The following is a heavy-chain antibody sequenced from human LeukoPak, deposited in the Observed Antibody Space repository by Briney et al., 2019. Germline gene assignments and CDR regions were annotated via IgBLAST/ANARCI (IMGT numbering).Heavy chain of an antibody. CDR2: IYYSGGA. CDR3: ARHPYYDFWSGYPQGPNWFDP. V-gene: IGHV4-59*08. D-gene: IGHD3-3*01. Sequence: SETLSLTCTVSGGSISNYYWSWIRQPPGKGLEWIGYIYYSGGATYNPSLESRVTMSVDTSKNQVSLKLSSVTAADTAVYYCARHPYYDFWSGYPQGPNWFDPWGQGTLVTVSS. J-gene: IGHJ5*02. CDR1: GGSISNYY.